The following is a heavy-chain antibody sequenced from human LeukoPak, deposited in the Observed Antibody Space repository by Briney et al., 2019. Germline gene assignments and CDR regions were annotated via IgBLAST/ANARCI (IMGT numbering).Heavy chain of an antibody. CDR1: GYSISSGYY. J-gene: IGHJ5*02. V-gene: IGHV4-38-2*01. Sequence: SETLSLTCAVSGYSISSGYYWGWIRQPPGKGLEWIGSIYHSGSTYYNPSLKSRVTISVDTSKNQFSLKLSSVTAADTAVYYCAGTYCGGDCYYGRPSNWFDPWGQGTLVTVSS. CDR2: IYHSGST. CDR3: AGTYCGGDCYYGRPSNWFDP. D-gene: IGHD2-21*01.